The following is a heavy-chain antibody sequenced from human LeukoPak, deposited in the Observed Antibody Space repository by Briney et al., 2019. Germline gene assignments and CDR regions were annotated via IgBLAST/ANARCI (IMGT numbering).Heavy chain of an antibody. J-gene: IGHJ4*02. D-gene: IGHD4-23*01. CDR3: ARQGYGGHSRGAADY. CDR2: ISANNGNR. CDR1: GYTFTNYG. V-gene: IGHV1-18*01. Sequence: ASVKVSCKASGYTFTNYGISWVRQAPGQGLEWMGWISANNGNRNYALKLQDRVSMTTDISTSTAYMELRSLRSDDTAVYYCARQGYGGHSRGAADYWGQGTLVTVSS.